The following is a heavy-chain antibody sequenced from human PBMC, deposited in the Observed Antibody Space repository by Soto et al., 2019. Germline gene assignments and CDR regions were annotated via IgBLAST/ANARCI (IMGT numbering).Heavy chain of an antibody. D-gene: IGHD2-2*01. CDR1: GYTLTELS. J-gene: IGHJ4*02. CDR3: ARDNCSSTSCYYPFFDY. CDR2: INPNSGGT. Sequence: ASVKVSCKVSGYTLTELSMHWVRQAPGKGLEWMGGINPNSGGTNYAQKFQGWVTMTRGTSISTAYMELSRLRSDDTAVYYCARDNCSSTSCYYPFFDYWGQGTLVTVSS. V-gene: IGHV1-2*04.